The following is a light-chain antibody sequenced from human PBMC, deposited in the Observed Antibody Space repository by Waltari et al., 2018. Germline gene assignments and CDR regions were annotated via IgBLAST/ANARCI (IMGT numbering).Light chain of an antibody. V-gene: IGLV4-69*01. CDR2: LKSDGSH. CDR1: SGHSSYA. CDR3: QTWGTGIVV. J-gene: IGLJ2*01. Sequence: QLVLTQSPSASASLGASVKLTCTLSSGHSSYAIAWHRQQPEKGPRYLMNLKSDGSHKKGAGIPDRFSGSSSGAERYLTISSLQSEDEADYYCQTWGTGIVVFGGGTKVTVL.